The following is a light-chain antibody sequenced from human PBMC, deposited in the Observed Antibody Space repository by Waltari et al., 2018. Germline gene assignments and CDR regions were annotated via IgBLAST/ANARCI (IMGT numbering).Light chain of an antibody. V-gene: IGKV4-1*01. J-gene: IGKJ4*01. CDR3: QQYYSTPFT. CDR1: KSILYSSNNKKY. CDR2: WAS. Sequence: DIVMTQSPDSLAVSLGERATINCKSSKSILYSSNNKKYLAWYQQKPGQSPKLLIYWASTRESGVPDRFSGSGSGTDFTLTISSLQTEDVAVYYCQQYYSTPFTFGGGTKVEIK.